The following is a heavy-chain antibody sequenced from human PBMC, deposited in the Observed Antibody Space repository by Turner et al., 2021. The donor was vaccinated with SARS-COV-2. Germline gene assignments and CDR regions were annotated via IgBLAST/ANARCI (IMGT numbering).Heavy chain of an antibody. V-gene: IGHV3-13*04. CDR2: IGTAGDT. D-gene: IGHD3-22*01. Sequence: EVQLVESGGGLVQPGGSLRLSCAASGFTFSSYDMHWVRQATGKGLEWVSVIGTAGDTYYPGYVKCRFTISRENAKNSLYLQMNTLRAGDTAVYYCARANYDSSGYYCYFDYWGQGTLVTVSS. CDR3: ARANYDSSGYYCYFDY. CDR1: GFTFSSYD. J-gene: IGHJ4*02.